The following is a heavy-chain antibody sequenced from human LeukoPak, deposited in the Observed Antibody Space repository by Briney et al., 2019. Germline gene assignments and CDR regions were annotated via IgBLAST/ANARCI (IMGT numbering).Heavy chain of an antibody. CDR3: ARDTSSSWYSANWFDP. CDR2: ISAYNGNT. D-gene: IGHD6-13*01. J-gene: IGHJ5*02. V-gene: IGHV1-18*04. CDR1: GYTFTSYG. Sequence: GASVKVSCKASGYTFTSYGISWVRQAPGQGLEWMGWISAYNGNTNYAQKPQGRVTMTTDTSTSTAYMELRSLRSDDTAVYYCARDTSSSWYSANWFDPWGQGTLVTVSS.